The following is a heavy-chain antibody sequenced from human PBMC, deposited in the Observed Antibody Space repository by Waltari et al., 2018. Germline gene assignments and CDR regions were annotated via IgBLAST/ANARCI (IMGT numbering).Heavy chain of an antibody. V-gene: IGHV4-4*02. CDR2: IYHSGST. D-gene: IGHD3-3*01. CDR1: GGSLSSSHW. J-gene: IGHJ6*02. CDR3: ARDLITIFGVVPYGMDV. Sequence: QVQLQESGPGLVKPSGTLSLTCAVSGGSLSSSHWWSWVRQPPGKGLEWIGEIYHSGSTNYNPSLKSRVTISVDKSKNQFSLKLSSVTAADTAVYYCARDLITIFGVVPYGMDVWGQGTTVTVSS.